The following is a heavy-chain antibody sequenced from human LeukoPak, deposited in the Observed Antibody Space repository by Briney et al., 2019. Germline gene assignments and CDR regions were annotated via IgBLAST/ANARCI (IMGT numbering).Heavy chain of an antibody. Sequence: SETLSLTCTVSGGSITGSYWSWLRQPPGKGLEYIGYIYYSGSTNYNPSLKSRVTISVDTSKNQFSLKLTSVTAADTAVYYCATAALISGRHNYFDSWGQGTLVTVSS. CDR3: ATAALISGRHNYFDS. CDR2: IYYSGST. CDR1: GGSITGSY. V-gene: IGHV4-59*01. D-gene: IGHD3-10*01. J-gene: IGHJ4*02.